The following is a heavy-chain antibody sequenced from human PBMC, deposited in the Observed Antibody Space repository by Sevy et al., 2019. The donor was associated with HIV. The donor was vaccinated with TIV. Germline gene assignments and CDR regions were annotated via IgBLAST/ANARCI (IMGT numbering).Heavy chain of an antibody. CDR2: ISSRSTYI. Sequence: GGSLRLSCVGSEFTFNDDFMTWVRQAPGKGLEWVSSISSRSTYIYYADPVKGRFTISRDNAKNSMFLQMNILRPEDTAVYYCARDRDDYASGRRHPYYYYHGMDVWGQGTTVTVSS. V-gene: IGHV3-21*01. D-gene: IGHD3-10*01. CDR1: EFTFNDDF. J-gene: IGHJ6*02. CDR3: ARDRDDYASGRRHPYYYYHGMDV.